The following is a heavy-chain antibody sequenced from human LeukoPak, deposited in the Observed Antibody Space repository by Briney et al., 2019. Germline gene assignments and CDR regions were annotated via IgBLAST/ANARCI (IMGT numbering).Heavy chain of an antibody. CDR3: AKKGKSLPVDY. J-gene: IGHJ4*02. CDR2: ISGSGGST. Sequence: GESLKISCAASGFTFSSYAMSWVRQAPGKGLEWVSAISGSGGSTYYADSVKGRFTISRDNSKNTLYLQMNSLRAEDTAVYYCAKKGKSLPVDYWGQGTLVTVSS. CDR1: GFTFSSYA. V-gene: IGHV3-23*01. D-gene: IGHD2-21*02.